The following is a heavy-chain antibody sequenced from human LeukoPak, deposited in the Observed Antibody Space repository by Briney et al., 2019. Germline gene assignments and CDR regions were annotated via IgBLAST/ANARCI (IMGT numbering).Heavy chain of an antibody. CDR2: INPNSGGT. D-gene: IGHD1-26*01. CDR3: ARRWGGSYQLDY. CDR1: GYTCTSYF. J-gene: IGHJ4*02. Sequence: ASVKVSCKASGYTCTSYFMHWVRQAPGQGLEWMGWINPNSGGTNYAQKFQGRVTLTRDTSISTTYMELTSLRSDDTAVYYCARRWGGSYQLDYWGQGTLVTVSS. V-gene: IGHV1-2*02.